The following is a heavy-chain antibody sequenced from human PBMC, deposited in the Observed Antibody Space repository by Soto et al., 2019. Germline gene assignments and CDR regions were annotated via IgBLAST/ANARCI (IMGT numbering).Heavy chain of an antibody. CDR1: GFTFSSYS. CDR2: ISSSSSCI. D-gene: IGHD3-22*01. J-gene: IGHJ6*02. CDR3: ARLKGPLELGSMKVREPYYGMDV. V-gene: IGHV3-21*01. Sequence: NPGGSLRLSCAASGFTFSSYSMNWVRQAPGKGLEWVSSISSSSSCIYYADSVKGRFTISRGNAKNSLYLQMNSLRAEDTAVYSCARLKGPLELGSMKVREPYYGMDVWGQGTTVTVSS.